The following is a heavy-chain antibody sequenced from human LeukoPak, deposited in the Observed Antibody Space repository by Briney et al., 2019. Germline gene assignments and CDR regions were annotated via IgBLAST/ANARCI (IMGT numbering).Heavy chain of an antibody. Sequence: GGSLRLSCAASGFIFSKYWMTWVRQAPGKGLEWVANIKEDGSEKYYVDSVKGRFTISRDNAKNSLYLQMNSLRAEDTAVYYCAKDRSDIVVVPDETLDYWGQGTLVTVSS. V-gene: IGHV3-7*03. CDR3: AKDRSDIVVVPDETLDY. CDR2: IKEDGSEK. J-gene: IGHJ4*02. CDR1: GFIFSKYW. D-gene: IGHD2-2*01.